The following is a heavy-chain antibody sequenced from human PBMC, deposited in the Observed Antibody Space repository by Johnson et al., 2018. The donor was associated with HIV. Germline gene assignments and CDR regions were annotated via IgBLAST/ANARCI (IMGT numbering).Heavy chain of an antibody. D-gene: IGHD3-16*01. CDR2: ISSSGRTT. V-gene: IGHV3-11*04. CDR1: GFTFSDHY. Sequence: QMLLVESGGGLVKAGGSLRLSCAASGFTFSDHYMTWIRQAPGKGLECISSISSSGRTTYYADSVKGRFTISRDRSKNTVSLQMNSLRVEDTAVYYCARDDRRDGVDIWGHGTMVTVSS. CDR3: ARDDRRDGVDI. J-gene: IGHJ3*02.